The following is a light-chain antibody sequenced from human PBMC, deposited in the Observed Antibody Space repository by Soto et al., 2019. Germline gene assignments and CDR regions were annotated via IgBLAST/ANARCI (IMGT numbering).Light chain of an antibody. CDR2: DDS. CDR3: QQRRNWPRT. J-gene: IGKJ1*01. V-gene: IGKV3-11*01. CDR1: QSVSSY. Sequence: EIVLTQSPATLSLSPGERATLSSRAIQSVSSYLAWYQQKPSQAPRPLIYDDSNRATGIPARFRRSGSGTVFTLTVSSLEPEDFALYYRQQRRNWPRTFGQGTKVEIK.